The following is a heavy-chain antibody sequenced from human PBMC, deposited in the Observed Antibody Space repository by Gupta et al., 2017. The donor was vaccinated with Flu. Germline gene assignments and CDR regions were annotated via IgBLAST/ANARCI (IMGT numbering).Heavy chain of an antibody. D-gene: IGHD2-15*01. V-gene: IGHV4-31*03. CDR2: IYYSGTT. J-gene: IGHJ4*02. Sequence: QVQLQESGPGLVKPSETLSLTCTVSGVPISRGGDYWSWIRQHPGKGLEWIGNIYYSGTTSSNPSLKSRLTISVDTSKNQFSLKLRSVSAADTAVYYCATGLAGAYCSGVRCYSFDDWGQGTLVTVSS. CDR3: ATGLAGAYCSGVRCYSFDD. CDR1: GVPISRGGDY.